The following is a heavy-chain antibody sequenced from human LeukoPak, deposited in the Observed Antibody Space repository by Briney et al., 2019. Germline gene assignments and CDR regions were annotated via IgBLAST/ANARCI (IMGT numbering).Heavy chain of an antibody. CDR1: GYSFVSYG. D-gene: IGHD6-13*01. J-gene: IGHJ4*02. Sequence: ASVKLSCKASGYSFVSYGITWVRQAPGQGFEWMGWFNPENGNTNYAQKVQGRVTMTADTSTSTSCMELSSLRSDDTAVYYCAREHSSSWDQFDYWGQGTLVTVSS. CDR2: FNPENGNT. CDR3: AREHSSSWDQFDY. V-gene: IGHV1-18*01.